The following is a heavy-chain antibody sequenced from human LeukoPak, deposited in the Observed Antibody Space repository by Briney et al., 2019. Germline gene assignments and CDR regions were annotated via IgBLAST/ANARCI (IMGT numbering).Heavy chain of an antibody. V-gene: IGHV3-73*01. Sequence: GGSLRLSCAASGFTFSGSAMHWVRQASGKGLEWVGRIRSKANSYATAYAASVKGRFTISRDNAKNSLYLQMNSLRAEDTAVYYCAREGENDYGDYWGQGTLVTVSS. CDR3: AREGENDYGDY. J-gene: IGHJ4*02. D-gene: IGHD1-26*01. CDR1: GFTFSGSA. CDR2: IRSKANSYAT.